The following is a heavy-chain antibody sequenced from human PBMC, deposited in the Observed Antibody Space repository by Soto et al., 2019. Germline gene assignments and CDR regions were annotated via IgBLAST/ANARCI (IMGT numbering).Heavy chain of an antibody. Sequence: SKTLSLTCTVSGGSISSYYWSWIRQPAGKGLEWIGRIYTSGGTNYNPSLKSRVTMSVDTSKNQFSLKLSSVTAADTAVYYCARDGYSSSWYFIAGWFDPWGQGTLVTVSS. D-gene: IGHD6-13*01. CDR2: IYTSGGT. CDR3: ARDGYSSSWYFIAGWFDP. CDR1: GGSISSYY. V-gene: IGHV4-4*07. J-gene: IGHJ5*02.